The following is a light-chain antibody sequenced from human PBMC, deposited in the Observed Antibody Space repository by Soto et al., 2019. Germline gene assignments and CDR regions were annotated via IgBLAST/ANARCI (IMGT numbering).Light chain of an antibody. J-gene: IGKJ1*01. V-gene: IGKV3-11*01. CDR3: QQRSNWPRT. Sequence: VLTQSPDTLSLSPGERATLSCRASQSINSYLAWYQQKPGQAPRLLIYDASNRATGISARFSGSGSGTDFTLTISSLEPEDFAVYYCQQRSNWPRTFGQGTKVDIK. CDR1: QSINSY. CDR2: DAS.